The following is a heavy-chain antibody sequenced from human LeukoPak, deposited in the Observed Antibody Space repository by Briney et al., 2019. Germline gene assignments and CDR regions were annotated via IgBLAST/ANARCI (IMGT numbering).Heavy chain of an antibody. CDR2: FDPEDGET. V-gene: IGHV1-24*01. CDR1: GYTLTELS. J-gene: IGHJ6*03. CDR3: ARRNYYGSGSSYYYYYMDV. D-gene: IGHD3-10*01. Sequence: ASVKVSCKVSGYTLTELSMHWVRQAPGKGLEWMGGFDPEDGETIYAQKFQGRVTMTEDTSTDTAYMELSRLRSDDTAVYYCARRNYYGSGSSYYYYYMDVWGKGTTVTISS.